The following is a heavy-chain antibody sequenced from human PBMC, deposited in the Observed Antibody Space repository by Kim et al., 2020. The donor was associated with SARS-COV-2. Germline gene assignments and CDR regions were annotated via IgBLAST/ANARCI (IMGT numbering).Heavy chain of an antibody. J-gene: IGHJ4*02. V-gene: IGHV4-59*01. CDR3: GCYRSSSDSFDY. D-gene: IGHD6-6*01. Sequence: NYNPSLKSRVPISLDTSKNQFSLRVTSVTAADTAVYYCGCYRSSSDSFDYWGQGTLVTVSS.